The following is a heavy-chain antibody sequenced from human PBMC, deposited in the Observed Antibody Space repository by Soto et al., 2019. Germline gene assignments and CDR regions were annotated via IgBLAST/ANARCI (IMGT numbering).Heavy chain of an antibody. D-gene: IGHD2-15*01. CDR1: GGTFSSYT. CDR3: AARGQYGSGGSCYSAFDI. Sequence: SVKVSCKASGGTFSSYTISWVRQAPGQGLEWMGRIIPILGIANYAQKFQGRVTITADKSTSTAYMELSSLRSEDTAVYYCAARGQYGSGGSCYSAFDIWGQGTMVTVSS. V-gene: IGHV1-69*02. CDR2: IIPILGIA. J-gene: IGHJ3*02.